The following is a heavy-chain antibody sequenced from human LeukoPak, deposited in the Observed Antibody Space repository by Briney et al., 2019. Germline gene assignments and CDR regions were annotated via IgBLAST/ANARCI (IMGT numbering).Heavy chain of an antibody. CDR1: GFTFSGFS. D-gene: IGHD4-11*01. CDR3: ARGRGTEDYTQHSFDI. V-gene: IGHV3-48*04. J-gene: IGHJ3*02. CDR2: IKSTSTII. Sequence: GGSLRLSCVASGFTFSGFSMNWVRQAPGTGLEWVSYIKSTSTIIYYADSVKGRFTISRDNAKNSLYLQMNSLRVEDTAVYYCARGRGTEDYTQHSFDIWGQRTVVTVSS.